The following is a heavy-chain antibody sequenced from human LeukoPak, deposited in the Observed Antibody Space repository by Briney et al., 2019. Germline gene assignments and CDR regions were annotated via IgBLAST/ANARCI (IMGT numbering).Heavy chain of an antibody. J-gene: IGHJ3*02. D-gene: IGHD4-17*01. Sequence: SETLSLTCAVSDDSFSSHYWTWIRQPPGKGLEWIGYISYIGSTNYNPPLKSRVTISIDTSRNQFYLRLSSVTAADTAVYYCARDLVTVTKGFDIWGQGTMVSVSS. CDR3: ARDLVTVTKGFDI. CDR1: DDSFSSHY. V-gene: IGHV4-59*11. CDR2: ISYIGST.